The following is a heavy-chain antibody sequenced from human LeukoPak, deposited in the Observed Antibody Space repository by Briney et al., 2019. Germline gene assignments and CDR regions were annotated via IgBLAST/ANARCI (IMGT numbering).Heavy chain of an antibody. Sequence: GGSLRLSCAASGFTFSSYAIHWVRQAPGKGLEWVSLISFDGSNKYYADSVKGRFAISRDNSKNTLYLQMNSLRPEDTAVYYWVEGNGLSGGWNEFAFWGQGALVAVSS. CDR2: ISFDGSNK. CDR1: GFTFSSYA. CDR3: VEGNGLSGGWNEFAF. J-gene: IGHJ4*02. D-gene: IGHD1-1*01. V-gene: IGHV3-30*09.